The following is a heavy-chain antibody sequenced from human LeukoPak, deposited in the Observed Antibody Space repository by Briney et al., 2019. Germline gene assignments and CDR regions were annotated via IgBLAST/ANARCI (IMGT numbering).Heavy chain of an antibody. CDR3: ARGRAYYDSSGFFNY. V-gene: IGHV4-4*07. CDR1: GDSISGYY. Sequence: SETLSLTCNVSGDSISGYYWNWLRQPAGKGLEWIGRMYTTGITSYNPSLASRVTMSVDTSKNHFSLNLNSVTAADTAFYYCARGRAYYDSSGFFNYWGQGILVTVSS. D-gene: IGHD3-22*01. CDR2: MYTTGIT. J-gene: IGHJ4*02.